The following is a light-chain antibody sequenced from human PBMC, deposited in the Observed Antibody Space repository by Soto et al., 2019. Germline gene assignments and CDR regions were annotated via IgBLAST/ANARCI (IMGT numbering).Light chain of an antibody. Sequence: QSVLAQPASVSGPPGQSIPIPCPGTTGDIAGYNYVSWYQQHPGKAPKLLIYEVTSRASGVSHRFSGSKSGNTASLTISGLQAEDEAEYYCNSYTSASFYVFGTGTKVTVL. CDR3: NSYTSASFYV. CDR1: TGDIAGYNY. CDR2: EVT. V-gene: IGLV2-14*01. J-gene: IGLJ1*01.